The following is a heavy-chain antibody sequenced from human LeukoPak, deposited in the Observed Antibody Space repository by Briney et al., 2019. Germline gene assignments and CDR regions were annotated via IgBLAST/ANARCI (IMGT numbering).Heavy chain of an antibody. CDR2: IRPTDGAT. CDR3: ARGRYRYSYDY. D-gene: IGHD1-26*01. V-gene: IGHV1-2*02. Sequence: ASVKVSCKASGYIFTDHFFHWVRQAPGQGLEWMGWIRPTDGATKIAQKFQGRVTLTRDTSISTVYMEMSGLRFDDTAMYYCARGRYRYSYDYWGQGTLVTVSS. J-gene: IGHJ4*02. CDR1: GYIFTDHF.